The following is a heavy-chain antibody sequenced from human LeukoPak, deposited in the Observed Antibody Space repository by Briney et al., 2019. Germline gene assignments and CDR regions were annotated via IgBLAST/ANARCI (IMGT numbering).Heavy chain of an antibody. CDR2: IKGDGIST. Sequence: GRSLRLSCAASGFTFSSYGMHWVRHAPGQGLVWVSRIKGDGISTNYADSVKGRFTISRDIAKNTLYLQMNSLRAEDTGVYYCAKDHYWSIDYWGRGTLVTVSS. CDR3: AKDHYWSIDY. J-gene: IGHJ4*02. D-gene: IGHD3-3*01. V-gene: IGHV3-74*01. CDR1: GFTFSSYG.